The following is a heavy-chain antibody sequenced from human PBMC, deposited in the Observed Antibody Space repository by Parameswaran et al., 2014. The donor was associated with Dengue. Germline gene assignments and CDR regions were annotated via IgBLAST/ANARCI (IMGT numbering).Heavy chain of an antibody. V-gene: IGHV3-23*01. CDR2: ISGSGGST. D-gene: IGHD3-22*01. CDR3: AKEVTMIVVAPDY. J-gene: IGHJ4*02. Sequence: RWIRQPPGKGLEWVSAISGSGGSTYYADSVKGRFTISRDNSKNTLYLQMNSLRAEDTAVYYCAKEVTMIVVAPDYWGQGTLVTVSS.